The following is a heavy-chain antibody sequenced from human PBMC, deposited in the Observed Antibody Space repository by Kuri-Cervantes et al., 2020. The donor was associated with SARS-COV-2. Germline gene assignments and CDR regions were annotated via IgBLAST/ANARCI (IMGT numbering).Heavy chain of an antibody. Sequence: GESLKISCAASGFTFSSYAMHWVRQAPGKGLEWAALISYDGSNKYYADSVKGRFTISRDNSKNTLYLQMNSLRAEDTAVYYCAKDLLEYYDFWSGYYTGEHGMDVWGQGTTVTVSS. CDR3: AKDLLEYYDFWSGYYTGEHGMDV. CDR2: ISYDGSNK. D-gene: IGHD3-3*01. J-gene: IGHJ6*02. CDR1: GFTFSSYA. V-gene: IGHV3-30-3*01.